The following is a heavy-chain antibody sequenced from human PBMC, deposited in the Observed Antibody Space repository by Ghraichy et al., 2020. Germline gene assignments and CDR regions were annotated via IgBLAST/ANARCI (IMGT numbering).Heavy chain of an antibody. D-gene: IGHD1-26*01. CDR3: AKGEDGSPDS. CDR1: GFTFSRYG. CDR2: RSPDEKTQ. Sequence: GGSLRLSCAASGFTFSRYGMHWVRQAPGKGLEWVALRSPDEKTQYYADSVKGRFTISRDNSKNTLFLQMNNLSPEDTGMYYCAKGEDGSPDSWGQGTLAIVSS. J-gene: IGHJ4*02. V-gene: IGHV3-30*18.